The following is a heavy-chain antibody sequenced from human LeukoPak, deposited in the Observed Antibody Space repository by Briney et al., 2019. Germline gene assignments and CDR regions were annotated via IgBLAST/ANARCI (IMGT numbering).Heavy chain of an antibody. J-gene: IGHJ4*02. Sequence: ASVKVSCKASGYTFTGYFMHWVRQAPGQGLEWMGWINPNSGGTNYAQNFQGRVTMTRDTSISTAYMELSRLRSDDTAIYYCARQDGNSKYYFDYWGQGTLVTVSS. D-gene: IGHD1-1*01. V-gene: IGHV1-2*02. CDR1: GYTFTGYF. CDR3: ARQDGNSKYYFDY. CDR2: INPNSGGT.